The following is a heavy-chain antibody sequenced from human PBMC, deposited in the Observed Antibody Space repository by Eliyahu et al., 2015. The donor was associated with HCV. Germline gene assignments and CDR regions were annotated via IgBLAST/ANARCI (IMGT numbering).Heavy chain of an antibody. CDR1: GFTLSTYG. CDR2: IWSDGSDE. CDR3: ARERGIRYFDWFDP. Sequence: QVQLVESGGGVVQPGRSLRLSCAASGFTLSTYGXHWVRQAPGQGAEWVALIWSDGSDEYYADSVKGRFTISRDNSKDTLYLQMDSLRVEDTAVYYCARERGIRYFDWFDPWGQGTLVTVSS. D-gene: IGHD3-9*01. V-gene: IGHV3-33*01. J-gene: IGHJ5*01.